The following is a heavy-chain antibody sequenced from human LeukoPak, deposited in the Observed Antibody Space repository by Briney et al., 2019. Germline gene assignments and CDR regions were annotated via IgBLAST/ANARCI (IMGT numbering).Heavy chain of an antibody. V-gene: IGHV3-15*01. J-gene: IGHJ6*02. Sequence: GGSLRLSCAASGFTFSNAWMSWVRQAPGEGLEWVGRIKSKTDGGTTDYAAPVKGRFTISRDDSKNTLYLQMNSLKTEDTAVYYCTTDAPYYYGSGSQYYYYGMDVWGQGTTVTVSS. CDR3: TTDAPYYYGSGSQYYYYGMDV. D-gene: IGHD3-10*01. CDR1: GFTFSNAW. CDR2: IKSKTDGGTT.